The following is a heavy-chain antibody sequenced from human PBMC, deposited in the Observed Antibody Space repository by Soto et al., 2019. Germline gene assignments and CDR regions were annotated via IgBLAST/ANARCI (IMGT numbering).Heavy chain of an antibody. CDR1: GYSFTSYW. V-gene: IGHV5-10-1*01. CDR3: ARHPYYDSSGYYPNYFDY. Sequence: PGEPLKISCKGSGYSFTSYWISWVRQMPGKGLEWMGRIDPSDSYTNYSPSFQGHVTISADKSISTAYLQWSSLKASDTAMYYCARHPYYDSSGYYPNYFDYWGQGTLVTVSS. D-gene: IGHD3-22*01. J-gene: IGHJ4*02. CDR2: IDPSDSYT.